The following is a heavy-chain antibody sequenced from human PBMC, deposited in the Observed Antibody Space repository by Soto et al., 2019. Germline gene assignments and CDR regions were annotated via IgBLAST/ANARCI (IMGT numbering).Heavy chain of an antibody. CDR2: IPGSGGST. CDR1: GITFSNYA. V-gene: IGHV3-23*01. CDR3: AKIGSRSAVSLTLVLIDY. Sequence: GGSLSLSCAASGITFSNYAMSWFRKSPGKGREWVSAIPGSGGSTYYTGSVKGRFTISRDNSKNTLYLQMNSLRVEDTAVYYCAKIGSRSAVSLTLVLIDYWGKRSRVTV. J-gene: IGHJ4*02. D-gene: IGHD2-2*01.